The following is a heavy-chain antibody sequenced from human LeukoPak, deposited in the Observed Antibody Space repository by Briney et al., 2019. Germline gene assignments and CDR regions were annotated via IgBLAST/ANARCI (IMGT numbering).Heavy chain of an antibody. CDR1: GFTFSDYY. J-gene: IGHJ4*02. CDR3: ARAPQGGDFWSGYFPEGFDY. Sequence: GGSLRLSCAASGFTFSDYYMSWIRQAPGKGLEWVSYISSSGSTIYYADSVKGRFTIPRDNAKNSLYLQMNSLRAEDTAVYYCARAPQGGDFWSGYFPEGFDYWGQGTLVTVSS. D-gene: IGHD3-3*01. V-gene: IGHV3-11*01. CDR2: ISSSGSTI.